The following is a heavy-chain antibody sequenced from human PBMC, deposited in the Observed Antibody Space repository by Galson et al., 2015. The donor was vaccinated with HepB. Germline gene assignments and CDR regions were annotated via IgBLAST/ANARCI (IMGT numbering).Heavy chain of an antibody. V-gene: IGHV4-4*02. J-gene: IGHJ4*02. D-gene: IGHD4-17*01. CDR3: AKATVTTLPHFDY. Sequence: SETLSLTCAVSGGSISSSNWWSWVRQPPGKGLEWIGEIYHSGSTNYNPSLKSRVTISVDKSKNQFSLKLSSVTAADTAVYYCAKATVTTLPHFDYWGQGTLVTVSS. CDR2: IYHSGST. CDR1: GGSISSSNW.